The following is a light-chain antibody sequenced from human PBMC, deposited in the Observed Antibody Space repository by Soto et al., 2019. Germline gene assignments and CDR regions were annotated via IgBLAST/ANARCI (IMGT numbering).Light chain of an antibody. CDR2: EVS. J-gene: IGLJ1*01. CDR3: NSYTSSSTYV. Sequence: QSVLTQPPSVSGSPGQSVTISCTGTSSDVGSYNRVSWYQQPPGTAPKLMIYEVSNRPSGVPDRFSGSKSGNTASLTISGLQPEYEADSYCNSYTSSSTYVFGTGTKVTVL. V-gene: IGLV2-18*02. CDR1: SSDVGSYNR.